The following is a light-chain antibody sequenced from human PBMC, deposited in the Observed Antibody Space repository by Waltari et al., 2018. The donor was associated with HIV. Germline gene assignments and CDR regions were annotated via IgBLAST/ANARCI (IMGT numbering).Light chain of an antibody. J-gene: IGLJ1*01. CDR3: CSYAGSSYV. CDR1: SSHFGAYNY. V-gene: IGLV2-11*01. Sequence: QSALTQPRSVSGSPGQSVTISCTGTSSHFGAYNYVSWYQQHPGTAPKLMIYDVTKRPSVVPDRFSGSKSGNTASLTISGLQAEDEADYYCCSYAGSSYVFGTGTNVTVL. CDR2: DVT.